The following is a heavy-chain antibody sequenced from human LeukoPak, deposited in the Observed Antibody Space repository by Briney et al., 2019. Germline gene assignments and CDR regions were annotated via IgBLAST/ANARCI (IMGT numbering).Heavy chain of an antibody. V-gene: IGHV3-NL1*01. Sequence: GGSLRLSCAASGFTFSSYSMNWVRQAPGKGLEWVSSIDYDGGSGHYADSVKGRFTISRDNSKNTLYLQMNSLRAEDTAVYYCAKPLMTTVTLYYYYYMDVWGKGTTVTISS. CDR2: IDYDGGSG. CDR1: GFTFSSYS. J-gene: IGHJ6*03. CDR3: AKPLMTTVTLYYYYYMDV. D-gene: IGHD4-17*01.